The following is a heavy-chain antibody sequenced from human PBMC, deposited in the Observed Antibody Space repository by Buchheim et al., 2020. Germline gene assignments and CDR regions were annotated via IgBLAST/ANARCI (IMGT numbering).Heavy chain of an antibody. V-gene: IGHV3-30*04. CDR3: ASDLSGGGLDY. CDR1: GISFSRYS. CDR2: ISDDATRT. D-gene: IGHD2-15*01. J-gene: IGHJ4*02. Sequence: QVQLVESGGGVVQPGRSLRLSCAASGISFSRYSMHWVRQAPGKGLEWVAVISDDATRTNYADSVRGRFTISRDNSRNTLYLQMGSLRLDDTAVFYCASDLSGGGLDYWCQGTL.